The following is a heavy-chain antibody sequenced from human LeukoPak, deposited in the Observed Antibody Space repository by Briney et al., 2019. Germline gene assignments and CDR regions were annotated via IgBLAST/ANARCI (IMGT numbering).Heavy chain of an antibody. CDR2: IYTSGST. J-gene: IGHJ3*02. D-gene: IGHD3-3*01. Sequence: SQALSLTCTVSGGSISSGSYYWSWIRQPAGKGLEWIGRIYTSGSTNYNPSLKSRVAISVDTSKNQFSLKLSSVTAADTAVYYCARNSITIFGVVKGAFDIWGQGTMVTVSS. CDR1: GGSISSGSYY. V-gene: IGHV4-61*02. CDR3: ARNSITIFGVVKGAFDI.